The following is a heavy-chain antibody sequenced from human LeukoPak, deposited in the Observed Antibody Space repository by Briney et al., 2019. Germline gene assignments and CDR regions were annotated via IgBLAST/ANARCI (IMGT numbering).Heavy chain of an antibody. V-gene: IGHV3-48*03. CDR3: ARSYYYYGMDV. CDR1: GFTFSSYE. J-gene: IGHJ6*04. Sequence: GGSLRLSCAASGFTFSSYEMNWVRQAPGKGLEWVSYISSSGSTIYYADSVKGRLTISRDNAKNSLYLQMNSLRAEDTAVYYCARSYYYYGMDVWGKGTTVTVSS. CDR2: ISSSGSTI.